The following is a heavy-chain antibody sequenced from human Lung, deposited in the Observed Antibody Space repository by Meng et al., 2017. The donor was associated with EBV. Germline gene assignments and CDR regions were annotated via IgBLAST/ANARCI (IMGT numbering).Heavy chain of an antibody. J-gene: IGHJ4*02. CDR3: ARQSGYFDY. CDR2: IYYSGST. Sequence: VPLQESCPGLVRPAETLSLACTGSGGSISSSYWSWIRQPPGKGLELIGHIYYSGSTNYNPSLKSRVTISVDTSKNQFSLKLSSVTATDTAVYYCARQSGYFDYWGQGTLVTVSS. V-gene: IGHV4-59*08. CDR1: GGSISSSY. D-gene: IGHD3-10*01.